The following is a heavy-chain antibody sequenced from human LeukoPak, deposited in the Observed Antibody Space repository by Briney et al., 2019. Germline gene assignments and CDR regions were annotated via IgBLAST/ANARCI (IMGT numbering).Heavy chain of an antibody. D-gene: IGHD6-13*01. CDR3: AKGPGYRARSSWFDP. Sequence: GGSLRLSCAASGFTFSSYGMHSVRQAPGKGLEWVAVISYHGSNKYYADSVKGRFTISRDNSKNTLYLQMNSLRAEDTAVYYCAKGPGYRARSSWFDPWGQGTLVTVSS. CDR2: ISYHGSNK. J-gene: IGHJ5*02. V-gene: IGHV3-30*18. CDR1: GFTFSSYG.